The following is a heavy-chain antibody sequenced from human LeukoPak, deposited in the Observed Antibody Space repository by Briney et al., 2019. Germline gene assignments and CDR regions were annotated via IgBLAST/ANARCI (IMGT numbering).Heavy chain of an antibody. J-gene: IGHJ5*02. Sequence: GASVKVSCKASGYTFSRYGISWVRQAPGHGLEWMGWISAYNGNANYAQTLQGRVTMTTDTSTSTAYMELRSLRSDDTAVYYCARPVDSYNGRENWFDPWGQGTLVTVSS. V-gene: IGHV1-18*04. CDR3: ARPVDSYNGRENWFDP. CDR2: ISAYNGNA. CDR1: GYTFSRYG. D-gene: IGHD5-18*01.